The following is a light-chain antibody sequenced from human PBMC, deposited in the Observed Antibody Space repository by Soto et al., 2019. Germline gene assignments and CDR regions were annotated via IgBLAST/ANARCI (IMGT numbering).Light chain of an antibody. J-gene: IGKJ4*01. CDR3: MQHKQFTFT. Sequence: DVLLTQTPLSLSVAPGQPASISCKSSQSLLHITGETFLFWYLQKPGQSPQLMIYEVSTRVSGVPDRFTGSGAGTDVTLKISRVAAEDVGTYYCMQHKQFTFTFGGGTKVDIK. CDR2: EVS. CDR1: QSLLHITGETF. V-gene: IGKV2-29*03.